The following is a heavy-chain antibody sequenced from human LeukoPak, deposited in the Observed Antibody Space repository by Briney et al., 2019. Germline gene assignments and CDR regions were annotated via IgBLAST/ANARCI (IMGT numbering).Heavy chain of an antibody. CDR2: INHSGST. J-gene: IGHJ4*02. CDR3: ASSGIVYCSGGSCYSH. Sequence: SETLSLTCAVSGGSISSSNWWSWVRQPPGKGLEWIGEINHSGSTNYNPSLKSRVTISVDTSKNQFSLKLSSVTAADTAVYYCASSGIVYCSGGSCYSHWGQGTLVTVSS. V-gene: IGHV4-4*02. D-gene: IGHD2-15*01. CDR1: GGSISSSNW.